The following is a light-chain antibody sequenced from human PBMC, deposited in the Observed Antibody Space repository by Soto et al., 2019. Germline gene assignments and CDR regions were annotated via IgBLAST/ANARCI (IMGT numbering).Light chain of an antibody. J-gene: IGKJ4*01. V-gene: IGKV3-11*01. CDR1: QSVSSY. CDR2: DAS. Sequence: EIVLTQSPATLSLSAGERATLSCRASQSVSSYLAWYQQKPGQAPRLLIYDASNRATGIPARFSGSGSGTDFTLSISSLDPEDFAVYYCQQRSTLPLTFGGGTKVEIK. CDR3: QQRSTLPLT.